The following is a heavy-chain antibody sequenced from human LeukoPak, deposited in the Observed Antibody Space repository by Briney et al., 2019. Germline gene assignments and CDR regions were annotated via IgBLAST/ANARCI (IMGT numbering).Heavy chain of an antibody. V-gene: IGHV2-5*02. CDR1: WVSLGTREGG. Sequence: ESSPSLLQPTQLHTPSGIMSWVSLGTREGGGWWVRQPSGIPLEGLAIIYWDDDKRYSPSLKSRLTITKDTYKNQVVLTMTNMDPVDTATYYCAHMAVAGYAFDIWGQGTMVTVSS. CDR3: AHMAVAGYAFDI. CDR2: IYWDDDK. D-gene: IGHD6-19*01. J-gene: IGHJ3*02.